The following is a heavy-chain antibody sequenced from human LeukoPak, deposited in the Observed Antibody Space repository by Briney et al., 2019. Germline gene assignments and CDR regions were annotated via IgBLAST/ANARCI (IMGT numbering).Heavy chain of an antibody. CDR1: GFTFSSYS. J-gene: IGHJ6*03. V-gene: IGHV3-21*04. CDR3: AETYGDYYYYMDV. Sequence: GGSLRLSCAASGFTFSSYSMNWVRQAPGKGLEWVSSITSSSTYIYYADSVKGRFTISRDNAENSLYLQMNSLRAEDTAVYYCAETYGDYYYYMDVWGKGTTVTVSS. D-gene: IGHD4-17*01. CDR2: ITSSSTYI.